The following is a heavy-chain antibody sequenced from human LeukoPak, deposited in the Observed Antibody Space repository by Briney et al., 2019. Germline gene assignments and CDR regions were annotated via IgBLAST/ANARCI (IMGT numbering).Heavy chain of an antibody. V-gene: IGHV3-33*01. Sequence: PGGSLRLSCAASGFTFSSYVMHWVRQAPGKGLEWVAVIWNDGSNKYFADSVKGRFTISRDSSKNTLYLQMNSLRAEDTAVYYCASGSNYLDYWGQGTLVTVSS. CDR2: IWNDGSNK. D-gene: IGHD4-11*01. CDR1: GFTFSSYV. J-gene: IGHJ4*02. CDR3: ASGSNYLDY.